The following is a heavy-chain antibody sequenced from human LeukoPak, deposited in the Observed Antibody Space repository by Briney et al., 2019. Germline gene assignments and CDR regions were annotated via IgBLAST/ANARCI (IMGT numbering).Heavy chain of an antibody. Sequence: ASVKVSCKASGYTFTSYDINWVRQVTGQGLEWMGWMNPNSGDTGYAQKFQGRVNMTRNTSISTAYMELSSLRSDDTAVYYCARGVPRYCRSPGRASPGICGVYWGQGTLVIVSS. CDR1: GYTFTSYD. CDR3: ARGVPRYCRSPGRASPGICGVY. V-gene: IGHV1-8*02. CDR2: MNPNSGDT. D-gene: IGHD2-2*01. J-gene: IGHJ4*02.